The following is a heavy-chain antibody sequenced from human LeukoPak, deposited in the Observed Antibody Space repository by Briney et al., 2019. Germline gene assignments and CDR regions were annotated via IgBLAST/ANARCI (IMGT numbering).Heavy chain of an antibody. V-gene: IGHV4-34*01. CDR3: ARQEADELTAYYFDY. D-gene: IGHD4/OR15-4a*01. J-gene: IGHJ4*02. CDR2: INHSGST. CDR1: GGSFSGYY. Sequence: SETLSLTCAVYGGSFSGYYWSWIRQPPGKGLEWIGEINHSGSTNYNPSLKSRVTISVDTSKNQFSLKLSSVTAADTAVYYCARQEADELTAYYFDYWGQGTLVTVSS.